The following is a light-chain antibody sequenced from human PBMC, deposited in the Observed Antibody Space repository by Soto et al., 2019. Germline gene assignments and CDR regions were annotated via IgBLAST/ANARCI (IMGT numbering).Light chain of an antibody. CDR2: GAS. CDR3: QQYNNWPPWT. Sequence: ETVMTQSPATLSVSPGERATLSCRASQSVNSTLDWYQQKPGKAPRLLIYGASTRATGIPARFSGSGSGTDFILTISSLQSEDFAVYYCQQYNNWPPWTFGQGTKVEIK. J-gene: IGKJ1*01. CDR1: QSVNST. V-gene: IGKV3-15*01.